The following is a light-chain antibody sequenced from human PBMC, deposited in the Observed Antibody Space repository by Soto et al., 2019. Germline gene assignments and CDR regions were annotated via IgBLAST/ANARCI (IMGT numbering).Light chain of an antibody. CDR2: AAS. CDR3: QQLLSYPIT. CDR1: QGISTS. J-gene: IGKJ5*01. Sequence: DIELTQSPSFLTASLGDRVTITCRASQGISTSLAWYQQKPGKAPKLLIYAASTLQSGVPFSFRGSGSGTSFTLTISSLQPEDFAPYYCQQLLSYPITFGQGTRLEIK. V-gene: IGKV1-9*01.